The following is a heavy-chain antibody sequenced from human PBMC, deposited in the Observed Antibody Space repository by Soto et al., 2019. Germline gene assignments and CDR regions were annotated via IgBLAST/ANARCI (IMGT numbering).Heavy chain of an antibody. CDR3: ARATQYYFDNSGYPTGPHFAFDI. CDR2: IYHSGSA. V-gene: IGHV4-30-2*01. CDR1: GGSISSGDSS. J-gene: IGHJ3*02. Sequence: PSETLSLTCAVSGGSISSGDSSWSWIRQPPGKGLEWIGYIYHSGSAYYNPSLKSRVTISVDNSKNQFSLKLSSVTAADTAVYYCARATQYYFDNSGYPTGPHFAFDIWGQGTMVTVSS. D-gene: IGHD3-22*01.